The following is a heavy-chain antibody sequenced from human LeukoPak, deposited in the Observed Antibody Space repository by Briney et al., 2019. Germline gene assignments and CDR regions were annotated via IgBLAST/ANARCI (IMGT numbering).Heavy chain of an antibody. V-gene: IGHV4-59*08. D-gene: IGHD6-13*01. J-gene: IGHJ4*02. Sequence: SETLSLTCTVSGGSITDYYWSWIRHSSGKGLEWIGYMYYSGSAYYSPSLKTRVTLSVDTSKNQFSLKLTSVTAADTAVYYRARSTFSSNWNLWGQGTLVTVSS. CDR2: MYYSGSA. CDR1: GGSITDYY. CDR3: ARSTFSSNWNL.